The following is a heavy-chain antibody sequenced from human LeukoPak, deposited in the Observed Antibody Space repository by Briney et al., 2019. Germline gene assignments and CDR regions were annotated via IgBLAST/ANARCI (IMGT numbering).Heavy chain of an antibody. Sequence: GGSLRLSCAASGFTFSTYDMHWVRQATGKGLEWVSAIDTTGDTYYPGSVKGRFTISRDNAKNTLYLQMNSLRAEDTAVYYCARGLSGYASSLGYWGQGTLVTVSS. CDR2: IDTTGDT. CDR3: ARGLSGYASSLGY. CDR1: GFTFSTYD. V-gene: IGHV3-13*01. J-gene: IGHJ4*02. D-gene: IGHD6-6*01.